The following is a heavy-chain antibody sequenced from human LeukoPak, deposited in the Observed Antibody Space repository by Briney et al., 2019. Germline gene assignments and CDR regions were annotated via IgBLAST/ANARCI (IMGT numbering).Heavy chain of an antibody. J-gene: IGHJ4*02. V-gene: IGHV4-59*12. D-gene: IGHD7-27*01. Sequence: SETLSLTCTVSGGSISSYYWSWIQQPPGKGLEWIGYIYYSGSTNYNPSLKSRVTISVDTSKNQFSLKLSSVTAADTAVYYCARDPNRGQYAGYFDYWGQGTLVTVSS. CDR1: GGSISSYY. CDR2: IYYSGST. CDR3: ARDPNRGQYAGYFDY.